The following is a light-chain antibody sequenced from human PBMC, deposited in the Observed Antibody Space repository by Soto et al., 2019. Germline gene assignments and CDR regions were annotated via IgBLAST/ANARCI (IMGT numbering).Light chain of an antibody. CDR2: DTS. CDR1: QSVSIK. J-gene: IGKJ5*01. V-gene: IGKV3-15*01. Sequence: ELVLTQSPATPSVSPGEGATLSRRASQSVSIKLAWYQQKPCQAPRLLIYDTSTRATGIPARFSDSGSGTEFTLTISSLQSEDFAVYYCQQYNNWPPITFGQGTRLEIK. CDR3: QQYNNWPPIT.